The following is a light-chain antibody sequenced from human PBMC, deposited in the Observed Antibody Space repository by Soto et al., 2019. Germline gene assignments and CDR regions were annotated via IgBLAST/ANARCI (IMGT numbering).Light chain of an antibody. CDR2: GAS. CDR3: QQYGTSP. Sequence: VLTQSSGTPSMSPLERATLSCRASQSVSSNLAWYQQKPGQAPRLPIYGASTRATGIPARFSGSGSGTDFTLTISRLEPEDSAVYHCQQYGTSPFGQGTRLEIK. CDR1: QSVSSN. V-gene: IGKV3-20*01. J-gene: IGKJ5*01.